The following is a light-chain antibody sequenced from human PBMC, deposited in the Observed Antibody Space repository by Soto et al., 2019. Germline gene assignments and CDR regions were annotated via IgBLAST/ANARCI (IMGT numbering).Light chain of an antibody. CDR1: SSNIGINY. Sequence: QSAVTQPPSASGTPGQMVTISCSGSSSNIGINYVFWYQHLPGAAPKLLIFSNNQRASGVPDRFSGSKSGTSASLSISGLRSEDEADYYCATWDDSLSGRVFGGGTKVTVL. V-gene: IGLV1-47*02. J-gene: IGLJ3*02. CDR2: SNN. CDR3: ATWDDSLSGRV.